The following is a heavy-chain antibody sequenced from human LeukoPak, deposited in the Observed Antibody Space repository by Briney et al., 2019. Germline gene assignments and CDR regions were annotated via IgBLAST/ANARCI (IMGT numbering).Heavy chain of an antibody. CDR3: APDPKDIVVVVAEGYNWFDP. CDR1: GFTFSSYS. CDR2: ISSSSSYI. J-gene: IGHJ5*02. Sequence: GGSLRLSCAASGFTFSSYSMNWVRQAPGKGLEWVSSISSSSSYIYYADSVKGRFTISRDNAKNSLYLQMNSLRAEDTAVYYCAPDPKDIVVVVAEGYNWFDPWGQGTLVTVSS. V-gene: IGHV3-21*01. D-gene: IGHD2-15*01.